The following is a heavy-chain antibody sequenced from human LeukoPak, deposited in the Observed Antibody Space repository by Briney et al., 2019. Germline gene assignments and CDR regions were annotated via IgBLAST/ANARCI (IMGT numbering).Heavy chain of an antibody. CDR1: GFTFNAFG. J-gene: IGHJ5*01. CDR2: ISADGADT. CDR3: ASAEGDS. Sequence: GGSLRLSCAASGFTFNAFGMNWVRQAPGKGLEWVSSISADGADTYYADSVKGRFTISRDNSKNTLYLQMFSLRAEDTAVYFCASAEGDSWGQGTLVTVSS. V-gene: IGHV3-23*01.